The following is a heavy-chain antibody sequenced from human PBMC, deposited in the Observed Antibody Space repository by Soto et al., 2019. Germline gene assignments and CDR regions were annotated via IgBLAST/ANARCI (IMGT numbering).Heavy chain of an antibody. Sequence: SETLSLTCAVHGGLFSGYYWVWIRPPPGKGLEWIGEVNHGGTSNYNPSLKSRAIISVDTSKNQFSLKLTSVTAEDTALYFCASSSFLPPGDIFHGLDVWVQGPTVT. D-gene: IGHD2-21*01. CDR1: GGLFSGYY. CDR3: ASSSFLPPGDIFHGLDV. V-gene: IGHV4-34*01. CDR2: VNHGGTS. J-gene: IGHJ6*02.